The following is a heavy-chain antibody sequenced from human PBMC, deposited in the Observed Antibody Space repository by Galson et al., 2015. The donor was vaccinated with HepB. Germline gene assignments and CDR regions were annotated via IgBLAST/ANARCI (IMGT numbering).Heavy chain of an antibody. CDR2: ISSRSSHI. Sequence: SLRLSCAASGFTFGSYTMNWVRQAPGKGLEWVSSISSRSSHIYYADSVKGRFTVSRDNAKNSLFLQMNSLRAEDTAVYYCARDGSGETVLYYYMDVWGKGTTVTVSS. J-gene: IGHJ6*03. V-gene: IGHV3-21*01. CDR1: GFTFGSYT. D-gene: IGHD3-10*01. CDR3: ARDGSGETVLYYYMDV.